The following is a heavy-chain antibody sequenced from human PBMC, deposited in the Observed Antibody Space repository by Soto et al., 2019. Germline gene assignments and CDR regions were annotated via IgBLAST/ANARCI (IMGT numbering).Heavy chain of an antibody. CDR2: IDGAAATT. D-gene: IGHD1-26*01. Sequence: GGSLRLSCTASGFTFNNKWMHWVRQAPGKGLVWLSRIDGAAATTNYADSVKGRFTISRDNAKNIVFLHVNGLTDEDTAVYYCARGGAMGVDYWGRGTLVTVSS. J-gene: IGHJ4*02. CDR3: ARGGAMGVDY. CDR1: GFTFNNKW. V-gene: IGHV3-74*01.